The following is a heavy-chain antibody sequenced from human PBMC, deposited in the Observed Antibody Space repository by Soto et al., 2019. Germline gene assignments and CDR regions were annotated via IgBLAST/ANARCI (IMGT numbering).Heavy chain of an antibody. CDR1: GFTFTSSA. D-gene: IGHD3-3*01. Sequence: ASVKVSCKASGFTFTSSAVLWGRQARGQRLEWIGQIVAGRGKINGARKMKERVAKSRDRSTSTAYSELSSLRSEVTAVYYCETDLSSRWYDFWSGPLQCMDVWGQGTTVTVSS. CDR2: IVAGRGKI. CDR3: ETDLSSRWYDFWSGPLQCMDV. V-gene: IGHV1-58*01. J-gene: IGHJ6*02.